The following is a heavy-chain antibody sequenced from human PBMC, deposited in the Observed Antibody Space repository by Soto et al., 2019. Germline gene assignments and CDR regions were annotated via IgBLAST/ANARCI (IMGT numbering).Heavy chain of an antibody. V-gene: IGHV3-30*18. CDR3: AKDSSVTAAGSGGWFDP. CDR1: GFDFNTYG. Sequence: QVQLVESGGGVVQPGRSLRLSCAASGFDFNTYGLHWVRQAPGKGLEWVAAISFDGGSQYYADSVKGRFTVSRDKSNSTLYLQMNSQGAEDTATYFCAKDSSVTAAGSGGWFDPWGPGTLVIVSS. D-gene: IGHD6-13*01. CDR2: ISFDGGSQ. J-gene: IGHJ5*02.